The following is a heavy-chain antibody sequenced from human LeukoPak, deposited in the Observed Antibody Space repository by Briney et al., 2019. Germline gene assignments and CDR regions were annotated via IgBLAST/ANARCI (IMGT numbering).Heavy chain of an antibody. CDR2: IYYSGST. J-gene: IGHJ4*02. V-gene: IGHV4-38-2*01. Sequence: PGGSLRLSCAASGFTFSDYYMSWIRQPPGKGLEWIGSIYYSGSTHYNPSLRSRVTISVDTSKNQFSLKLSSVTAADTAVYYCARMPGYNYGYVDYWGQGTLVTVSS. CDR1: GFTFSDYY. CDR3: ARMPGYNYGYVDY. D-gene: IGHD5-18*01.